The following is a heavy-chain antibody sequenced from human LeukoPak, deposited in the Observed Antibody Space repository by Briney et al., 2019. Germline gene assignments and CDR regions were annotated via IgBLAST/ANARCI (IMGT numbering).Heavy chain of an antibody. CDR2: ISGSGGST. V-gene: IGHV3-23*01. CDR1: GFTFNSYA. D-gene: IGHD6-13*01. Sequence: GGSLRLSCAASGFTFNSYAMSWVRQAPGKGLEWVSAISGSGGSTYYADSVKGRFTISRDNSKNTLYLQMNSLRAEDTAVYYCAKAPSSSSWYYFDYWGQGTLVTVSS. J-gene: IGHJ4*02. CDR3: AKAPSSSSWYYFDY.